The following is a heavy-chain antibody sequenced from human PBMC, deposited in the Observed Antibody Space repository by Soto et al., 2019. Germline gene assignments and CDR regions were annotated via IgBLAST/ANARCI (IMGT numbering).Heavy chain of an antibody. D-gene: IGHD6-13*01. Sequence: QVQLVQSGAEVKKPGASVKVSCKASGYTFTGYYMHWVRQAPGQGLEWMGWINPNSGGTNYAQKFQGWVTMTRDTANSPAYMELSRLRSDDTAVYYRARGTAIGGFSGSWYPDYWGQGTLVTVSS. CDR3: ARGTAIGGFSGSWYPDY. V-gene: IGHV1-2*04. CDR1: GYTFTGYY. J-gene: IGHJ4*02. CDR2: INPNSGGT.